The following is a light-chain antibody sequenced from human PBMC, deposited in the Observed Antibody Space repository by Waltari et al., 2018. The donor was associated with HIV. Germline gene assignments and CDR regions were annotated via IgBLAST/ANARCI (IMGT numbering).Light chain of an antibody. V-gene: IGLV2-14*01. CDR2: EVS. CDR3: SSYTTTSTLVV. CDR1: SSYVGVYNY. J-gene: IGLJ1*01. Sequence: QSALTQPASVSGSPGQSTTISCTGTSSYVGVYNYVSWYQQHPGKAPKLMIYEVSNRPSGVSNRFSGSKSGNTASLTISGLQAEDEADYYCSSYTTTSTLVVFGTGTKVTVL.